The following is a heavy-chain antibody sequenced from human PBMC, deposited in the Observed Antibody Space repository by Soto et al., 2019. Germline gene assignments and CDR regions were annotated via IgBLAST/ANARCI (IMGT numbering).Heavy chain of an antibody. CDR2: INPDNHNT. V-gene: IGHV1-3*01. Sequence: ASVKVSCKASGYTFTRYTMNWVRQAPGQRLECMGWINPDNHNTKSSQKFTERVTITWDASTSTAFMELRSLRSDDTAVYYCATANNTSPFDYWGQGTLVTVSS. D-gene: IGHD1-26*01. CDR1: GYTFTRYT. CDR3: ATANNTSPFDY. J-gene: IGHJ4*02.